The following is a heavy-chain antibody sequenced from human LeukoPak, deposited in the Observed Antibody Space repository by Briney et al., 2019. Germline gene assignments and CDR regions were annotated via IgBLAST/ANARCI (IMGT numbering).Heavy chain of an antibody. CDR2: INPNSGGT. D-gene: IGHD1-7*01. V-gene: IGHV1-2*06. CDR1: GYTFTGYY. CDR3: ARGAWDYDGKDY. J-gene: IGHJ4*02. Sequence: ASVKVSCTASGYTFTGYYMHWVRQAPGQGLEWMGRINPNSGGTNYAQKFQGRVTMTRDTSISTAYMELSRLRSDDTAVYYCARGAWDYDGKDYWGQGTLVTVSS.